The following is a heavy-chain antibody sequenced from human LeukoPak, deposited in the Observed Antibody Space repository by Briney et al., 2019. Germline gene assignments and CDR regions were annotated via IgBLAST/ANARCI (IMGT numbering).Heavy chain of an antibody. J-gene: IGHJ4*02. CDR2: INHSGST. CDR1: GGSFSGYY. CDR3: ARWAASSGWQIDY. Sequence: SETLSLTCAVYGGSFSGYYWSWIRQPPGKGLEWIGEINHSGSTNYNPSLKSRVTISVDTSKNQFSLKLSSVTAADTAVYYCARWAASSGWQIDYWGQGTPVTVSS. V-gene: IGHV4-34*01. D-gene: IGHD6-19*01.